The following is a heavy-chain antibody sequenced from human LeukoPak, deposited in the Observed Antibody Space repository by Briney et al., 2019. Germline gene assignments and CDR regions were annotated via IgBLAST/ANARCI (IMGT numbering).Heavy chain of an antibody. CDR1: GVTLAPMP. Sequence: LSGGSLRLSCDASGVTLAPMPCTGPARLQGRGWSGSGISGGGQNTYYADSVKGRFTISRDNSKNTLFVQMNSLSSEDTAVYYCANQPERYCSAGTCLPSTGWGQGTLVTVSS. CDR2: ISGGGQNT. D-gene: IGHD2-15*01. J-gene: IGHJ4*02. V-gene: IGHV3-23*01. CDR3: ANQPERYCSAGTCLPSTG.